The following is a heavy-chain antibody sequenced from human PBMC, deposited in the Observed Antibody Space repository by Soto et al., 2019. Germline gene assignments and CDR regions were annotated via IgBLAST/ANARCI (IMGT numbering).Heavy chain of an antibody. Sequence: GRAVMISGAGCGCTFSSYSMNWVRQDTGKGLEWISYITSKGTTIKYADSVKGRFTVSRDNGKNSLHLQLNSLRVEDTAVYYCAKEKEACSDTTCSLSPFDRWGQGPPVTVSS. D-gene: IGHD3-9*01. J-gene: IGHJ4*02. CDR2: ITSKGTTI. CDR1: GCTFSSYS. V-gene: IGHV3-48*01. CDR3: AKEKEACSDTTCSLSPFDR.